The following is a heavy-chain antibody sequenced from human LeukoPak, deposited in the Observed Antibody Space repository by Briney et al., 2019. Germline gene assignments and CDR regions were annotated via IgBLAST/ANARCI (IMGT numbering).Heavy chain of an antibody. CDR1: GFNLDDYG. CDR2: INWTGGST. J-gene: IGHJ3*01. V-gene: IGHV3-20*04. D-gene: IGHD2-2*01. Sequence: GGSLRLSWAAAGFNLDDYGVSWVRQAPGKGLEWVSGINWTGGSTGYADSEKGRLTLSRDKAKNSLYLQMNSLRPEDTALYYCAVVCSSPNCDVDFWGQGTMVTVSS. CDR3: AVVCSSPNCDVDF.